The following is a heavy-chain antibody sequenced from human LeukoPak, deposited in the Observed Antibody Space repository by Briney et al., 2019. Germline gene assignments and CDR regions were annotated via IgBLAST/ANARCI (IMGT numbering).Heavy chain of an antibody. Sequence: PSETLSLTCTVSGYSISSGYYWGWIRQPPGKGLEWIGSIYHSGSTYYNPSLKSRVTISVDTSKNQFSLKLSSVTAADTAVYYCASQKTFFYSGSYWPWDNFDYWGQGTLVTVSS. J-gene: IGHJ4*02. CDR3: ASQKTFFYSGSYWPWDNFDY. CDR2: IYHSGST. D-gene: IGHD1-26*01. V-gene: IGHV4-38-2*02. CDR1: GYSISSGYY.